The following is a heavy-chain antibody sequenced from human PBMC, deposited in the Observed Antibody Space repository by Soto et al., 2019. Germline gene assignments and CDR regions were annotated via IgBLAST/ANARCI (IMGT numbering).Heavy chain of an antibody. CDR2: ISAYNGNT. Sequence: GASVKVSCKASGYTFTSYGISWVRQAPGQGREWMGWISAYNGNTNYAQKLQGRVTMTTDTSTSTAYMELRSLRSDDTAVYYCARQYCSSTSCSWFDPWGQGTLVTVSS. D-gene: IGHD2-2*01. CDR1: GYTFTSYG. CDR3: ARQYCSSTSCSWFDP. V-gene: IGHV1-18*04. J-gene: IGHJ5*02.